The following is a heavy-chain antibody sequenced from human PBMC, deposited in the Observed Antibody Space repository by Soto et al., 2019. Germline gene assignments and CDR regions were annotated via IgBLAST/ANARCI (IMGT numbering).Heavy chain of an antibody. CDR1: GGSISTSGYY. D-gene: IGHD2-8*02. J-gene: IGHJ4*02. CDR2: IDSSGST. CDR3: AGVGEVTGDY. V-gene: IGHV4-31*03. Sequence: QVPLRESGPGLVKPSQTLSRTCTVSGGSISTSGYYWSWIRQPPGKGLDWIGYIDSSGSTYYNRSIKRGVTIALATAKIQFTLKLSSVTAADTAGYYCAGVGEVTGDYWCQRVLVTVSS.